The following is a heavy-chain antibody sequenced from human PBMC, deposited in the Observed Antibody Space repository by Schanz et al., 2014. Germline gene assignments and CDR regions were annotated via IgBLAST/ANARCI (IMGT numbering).Heavy chain of an antibody. D-gene: IGHD4-17*01. Sequence: QVQLVQSGAEVKKPGSPVKVSCKSSGGTFSSYAISWVRQAPGQGLEWMGRIIPILGIATYAQKFQGRLTITADKSTSAAYMELSSLRSEDTAMYYCATLDYADSVSWGQGTLVTVSS. CDR3: ATLDYADSVS. CDR1: GGTFSSYA. CDR2: IIPILGIA. V-gene: IGHV1-69*02. J-gene: IGHJ5*02.